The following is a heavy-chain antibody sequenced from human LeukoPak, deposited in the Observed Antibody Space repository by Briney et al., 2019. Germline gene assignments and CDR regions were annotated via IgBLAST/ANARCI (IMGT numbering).Heavy chain of an antibody. CDR2: IWYGGSNK. V-gene: IGHV3-30*02. J-gene: IGHJ4*02. CDR1: GIPFHCPW. CDR3: AKDQGITGTYTYFDY. Sequence: PGGALRLSCAAPGIPFHCPWMHLGRPAPGKGLGGVGVIWYGGSNKDYADSVKGRFTISRDNSKNTLYLQMNSLRAEDTAVYYCAKDQGITGTYTYFDYWGQGTLVTVSS. D-gene: IGHD1-20*01.